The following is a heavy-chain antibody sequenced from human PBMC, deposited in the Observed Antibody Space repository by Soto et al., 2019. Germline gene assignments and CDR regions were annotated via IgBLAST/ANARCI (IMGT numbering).Heavy chain of an antibody. CDR2: IIPIYGSA. J-gene: IGHJ4*02. CDR3: AGLDPLYFDY. V-gene: IGHV1-69*01. CDR1: GNIFSSYS. Sequence: QVHLVQSGAEVKKPGSSVKVSCKASGNIFSSYSISWVRQAPGQGPEWMGWIIPIYGSANYAQKFQDRVTITADESTSTAYMELSSLRSEDTAVYYCAGLDPLYFDYWGQGTLVTVSS.